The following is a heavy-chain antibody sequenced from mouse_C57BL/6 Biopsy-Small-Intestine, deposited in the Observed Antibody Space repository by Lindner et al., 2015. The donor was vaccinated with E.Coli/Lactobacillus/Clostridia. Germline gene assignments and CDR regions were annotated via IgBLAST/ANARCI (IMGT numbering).Heavy chain of an antibody. CDR2: INPSTGGT. J-gene: IGHJ3*01. V-gene: IGHV1-42*01. CDR1: GYSFTGYY. D-gene: IGHD1-1*01. CDR3: ARGYYGSSYDAY. Sequence: VQLQESGPELVKPGASVKISCKASGYSFTGYYMNWVKQSPEKSLEWIGEINPSTGGTTYNQKFKAKATLTVDKSSSTAYMELRSLTSEDTAVYFCARGYYGSSYDAYWGQGTLVTVSA.